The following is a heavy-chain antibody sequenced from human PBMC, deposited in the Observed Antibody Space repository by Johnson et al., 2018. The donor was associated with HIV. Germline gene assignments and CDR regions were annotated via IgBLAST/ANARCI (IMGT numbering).Heavy chain of an antibody. D-gene: IGHD3-22*01. J-gene: IGHJ3*02. CDR2: INWNGGST. CDR3: ARSVGYYDSSAYYYVDAFDI. CDR1: GFTVSSNY. Sequence: VQLVESGGGLVQPGGSLRLSCAASGFTVSSNYMSWVRQAPGKGLEWVSGINWNGGSTGYADSLKGRFPISRDNAKNSLYLQMNSLRAEDTALYYCARSVGYYDSSAYYYVDAFDIWGQGTMVTVSS. V-gene: IGHV3-20*04.